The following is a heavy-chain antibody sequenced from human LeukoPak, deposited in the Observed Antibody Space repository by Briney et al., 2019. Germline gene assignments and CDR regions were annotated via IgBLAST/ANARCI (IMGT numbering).Heavy chain of an antibody. Sequence: SETLSLTCTVPGGSISRSSYYCGGIRQPPGKGLEWIGIIFYSGSTYYNPSLKSRVTISVDTSKNQFSLKLSSVTAADTAVYYCARLRVGYCSSTSCYLFDYWGQGTLVTVSS. J-gene: IGHJ4*02. CDR1: GGSISRSSYY. D-gene: IGHD2-2*01. CDR3: ARLRVGYCSSTSCYLFDY. CDR2: IFYSGST. V-gene: IGHV4-39*01.